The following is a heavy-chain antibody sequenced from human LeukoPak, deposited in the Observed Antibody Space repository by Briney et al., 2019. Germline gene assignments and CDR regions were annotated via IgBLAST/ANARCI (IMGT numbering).Heavy chain of an antibody. D-gene: IGHD5-12*01. J-gene: IGHJ5*02. CDR1: SGSLSTYY. CDR3: ARCSGNGYDDSWFDP. V-gene: IGHV4-4*07. CDR2: IYTSGST. Sequence: PSETLSLTCTVSSGSLSTYYWNWIRQPAGKGLEWIGRIYTSGSTNYNPSLQSRVTMSVDASKNQFSLKLSSVTAADTAVYYCARCSGNGYDDSWFDPWGQGTLVSVSS.